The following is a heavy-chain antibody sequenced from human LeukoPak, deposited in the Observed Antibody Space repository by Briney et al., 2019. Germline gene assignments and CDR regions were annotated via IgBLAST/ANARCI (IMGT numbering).Heavy chain of an antibody. V-gene: IGHV4-31*03. CDR2: IYYSGST. J-gene: IGHJ4*02. CDR3: ASRGVGELSFLDY. CDR1: GGSISSGGYY. D-gene: IGHD3-16*02. Sequence: SQTLSLTCTVSGGSISSGGYYWSWIRQHPGKGLEWIGYIYYSGSTYYNPSLKSRVTISVDTSKNQFSLKLSSVTAADTAVYYCASRGVGELSFLDYWGQGTLVTVSS.